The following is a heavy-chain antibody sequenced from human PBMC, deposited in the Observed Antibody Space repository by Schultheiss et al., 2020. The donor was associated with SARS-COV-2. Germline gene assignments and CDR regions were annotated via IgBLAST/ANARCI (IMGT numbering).Heavy chain of an antibody. D-gene: IGHD4-11*01. CDR2: ISYDGNNN. V-gene: IGHV3-30*14. CDR1: GFTFSSYA. J-gene: IGHJ4*02. Sequence: GGSLRLSCAASGFTFSSYAMHWVRQAPGKGLEWVAVISYDGNNNKYADSVKGRFTISRDNSKNTLYLQMNSLRAEDTAVYYCARGDDYSNYFDYWGQGTLVTVSS. CDR3: ARGDDYSNYFDY.